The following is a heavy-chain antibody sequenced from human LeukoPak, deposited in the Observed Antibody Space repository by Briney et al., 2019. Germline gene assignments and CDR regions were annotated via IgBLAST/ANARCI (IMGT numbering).Heavy chain of an antibody. V-gene: IGHV3-21*01. CDR1: GFTFSSYS. J-gene: IGHJ4*02. CDR2: ISSSSSYI. Sequence: PGGSLRLSCAASGFTFSSYSTNWVRQAPGKGLEWVSSISSSSSYIYYADSVKGRFTISRDNAKNSLYLQMNSLRAEDTAVYYCARDRSHNYYDSSGLDYWGQGTLVTVSS. D-gene: IGHD3-22*01. CDR3: ARDRSHNYYDSSGLDY.